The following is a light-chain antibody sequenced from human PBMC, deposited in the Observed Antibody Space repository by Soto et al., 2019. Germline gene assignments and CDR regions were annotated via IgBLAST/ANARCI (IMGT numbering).Light chain of an antibody. CDR2: EVR. CDR3: SSYTSSSTLV. J-gene: IGLJ1*01. V-gene: IGLV2-14*01. CDR1: SSNWGGYNH. Sequence: SAATQPASPSASPGQSITVSCTENSSNWGGYNHVSWYQQPPGKAPKQMSYEVRNRPSGVSNRFSGSKSGNTASLTISGLQAEDEADYYCSSYTSSSTLVFGSGTKVTVL.